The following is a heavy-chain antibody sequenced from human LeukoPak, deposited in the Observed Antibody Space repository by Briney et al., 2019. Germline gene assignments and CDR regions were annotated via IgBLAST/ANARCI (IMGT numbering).Heavy chain of an antibody. Sequence: KSSETLSLTCTVSGYSISSGFYWGWIRQPPGKGLECIGIIYHSGSTYYNPSLKSRVTISVDTSKNQFSLTLSSVTAADTAMYYCARAVGTSRNFFDYWGQGTLVTVSS. CDR2: IYHSGST. V-gene: IGHV4-38-2*02. J-gene: IGHJ4*02. CDR1: GYSISSGFY. D-gene: IGHD4-23*01. CDR3: ARAVGTSRNFFDY.